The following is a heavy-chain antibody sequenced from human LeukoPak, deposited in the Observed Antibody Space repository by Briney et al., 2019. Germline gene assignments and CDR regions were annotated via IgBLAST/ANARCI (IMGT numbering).Heavy chain of an antibody. CDR3: ARLFDWGSDHWYFDL. CDR1: GGSIRSSYYY. D-gene: IGHD3-9*01. Sequence: SETLSLTCTVSGGSIRSSYYYWGWIRQPPGKGLEWIGGIYDSGSTYYNPALKGRVTMSLDTSKNQFSLELSSMTAADTAVYYCARLFDWGSDHWYFDLWGRGTLVTVSS. J-gene: IGHJ2*01. V-gene: IGHV4-39*01. CDR2: IYDSGST.